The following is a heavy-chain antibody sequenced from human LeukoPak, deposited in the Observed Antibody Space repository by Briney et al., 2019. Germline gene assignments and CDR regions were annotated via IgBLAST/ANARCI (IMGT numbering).Heavy chain of an antibody. CDR1: GYTFTGYY. J-gene: IGHJ6*03. Sequence: ASVKVSREASGYTFTGYYMHWVRQAPGQGLEWMGWINPNSGGTNYAQKFQGRVTMTRDTSISTACMELSRLRSDDTAVYYCARAEYDFWSGYYPGVDYYYMDVWGKGTTVTVSS. V-gene: IGHV1-2*02. CDR3: ARAEYDFWSGYYPGVDYYYMDV. CDR2: INPNSGGT. D-gene: IGHD3-3*01.